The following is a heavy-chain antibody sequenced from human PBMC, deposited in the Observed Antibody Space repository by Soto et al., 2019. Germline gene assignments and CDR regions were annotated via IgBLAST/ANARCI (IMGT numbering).Heavy chain of an antibody. Sequence: QVQLQESGPGLVKPSQTLSLTCAVSGGSISSGGYYWSWIRQHPGQGLEWIGYIYYRTYYSPSLKPRVTISVDTAKNQFSLERSSVTPADTAVYYCARDYRASSPASYYYGMDVWGQGTRVTVSS. D-gene: IGHD3-16*02. CDR3: ARDYRASSPASYYYGMDV. CDR2: IYYRT. J-gene: IGHJ6*02. CDR1: GGSISSGGYY. V-gene: IGHV4-31*11.